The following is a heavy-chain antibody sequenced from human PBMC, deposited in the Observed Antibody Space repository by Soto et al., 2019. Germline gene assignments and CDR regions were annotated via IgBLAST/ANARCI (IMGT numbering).Heavy chain of an antibody. D-gene: IGHD2-2*01. J-gene: IGHJ1*01. CDR2: MNPNSGNT. CDR1: GYTFTSYD. Sequence: QVQLVQSGAEVKKPGASVKVACKASGYTFTSYDINWVRQATGQGLEWMGWMNPNSGNTGYAQKFQGRVTMTRNTSIGTASMELSSLRSEDTAVYYCARVGYCSSTSCFLAQHWGQGSLVTVCS. CDR3: ARVGYCSSTSCFLAQH. V-gene: IGHV1-8*01.